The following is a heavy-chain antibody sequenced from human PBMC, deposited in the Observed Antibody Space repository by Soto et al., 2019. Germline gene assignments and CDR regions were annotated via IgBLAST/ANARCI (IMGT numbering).Heavy chain of an antibody. V-gene: IGHV4-61*01. D-gene: IGHD5-18*01. CDR3: ARDIRGFSRALDY. J-gene: IGHJ4*01. CDR2: IHNSGTT. Sequence: PSETLSLTCNVSGSSVYSDNYYWTWVRQPPGKRLEWIGNIHNSGTTNYKPSFQNRVSISIDTSKNQFYLKRTSVTAADAALYYCARDIRGFSRALDYWGRGTTVTVSS. CDR1: GSSVYSDNYY.